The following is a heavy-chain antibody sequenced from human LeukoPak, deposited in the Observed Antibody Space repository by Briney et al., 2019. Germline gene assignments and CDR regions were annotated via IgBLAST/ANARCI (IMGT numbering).Heavy chain of an antibody. D-gene: IGHD2-15*01. CDR2: INHSGST. J-gene: IGHJ3*02. CDR1: GGSFSGYY. Sequence: SETLSLTCAVYGGSFSGYYWSWIRQPPGKGLEWIGEINHSGSTNYNPSLKSRVTISVDTSKNQFSLKLSSVTAADTAVYYCARLGLGYCSGGSCYADAFDIWGQGTMVTVSS. V-gene: IGHV4-34*01. CDR3: ARLGLGYCSGGSCYADAFDI.